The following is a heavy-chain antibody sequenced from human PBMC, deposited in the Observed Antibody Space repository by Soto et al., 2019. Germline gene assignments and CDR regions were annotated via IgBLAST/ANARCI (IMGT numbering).Heavy chain of an antibody. CDR3: XXXXXXXXXXXXXXXXAFDI. V-gene: IGHV4-30-4*01. CDR1: XXXXXXXXXX. J-gene: IGHJ3*02. Sequence: QVQLQESGPGLVKPSQTLSLTCTVSXXXXXXXXXXXXWXXXXXXXXXXWIGYIYYSGSTYYNPSLKSRVTISVDTSXXXXXXXXXXXXXXXXXXXXXXXXXXXXXXXXXXXXXAFDIWGQGTMVTVSS. CDR2: IYYSGST.